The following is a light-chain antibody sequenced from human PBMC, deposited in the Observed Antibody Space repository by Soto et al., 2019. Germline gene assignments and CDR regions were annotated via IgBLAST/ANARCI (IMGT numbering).Light chain of an antibody. CDR2: DVI. J-gene: IGLJ1*01. V-gene: IGLV2-14*01. Sequence: QSVLTQPASVSGSPGQSLTISCTGTSSYVGGYNYVAWYQQHPGKAPKLIIYDVINRPSGVSNRFSGSKSDNTASLTISGLQAEDEADYYCSSYTSSHTYVFGSGTKVTVL. CDR1: SSYVGGYNY. CDR3: SSYTSSHTYV.